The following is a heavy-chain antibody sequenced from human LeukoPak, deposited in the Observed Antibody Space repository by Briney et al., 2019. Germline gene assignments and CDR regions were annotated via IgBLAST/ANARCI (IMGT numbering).Heavy chain of an antibody. CDR1: GFTFSNYS. CDR3: ARAEALKFRDFDY. V-gene: IGHV3-21*01. CDR2: ISSSGSYI. J-gene: IGHJ4*02. Sequence: GGSPRLSCAASGFTFSNYSMNWVRQAAGKGLEWVSSISSSGSYIYYADSVKGRFTISRDNARNSLYLQMNSLRAEDTAIYYCARAEALKFRDFDYWGQGTLVTVSS.